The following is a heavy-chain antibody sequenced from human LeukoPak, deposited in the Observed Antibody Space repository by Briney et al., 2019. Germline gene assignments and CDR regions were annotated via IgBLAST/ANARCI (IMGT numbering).Heavy chain of an antibody. CDR2: IYYSGST. CDR1: GGSISSSSYY. D-gene: IGHD6-6*01. V-gene: IGHV4-39*07. J-gene: IGHJ3*02. CDR3: ARWIRIAARHDAFDI. Sequence: SETLSLTCTASGGSISSSSYYWGWIRQPPGKGLEWIGSIYYSGSTYYNPSLKSRVTISVDTSKNQFSLKLSSVTAADTAVYYCARWIRIAARHDAFDIWGQGTMVTVSS.